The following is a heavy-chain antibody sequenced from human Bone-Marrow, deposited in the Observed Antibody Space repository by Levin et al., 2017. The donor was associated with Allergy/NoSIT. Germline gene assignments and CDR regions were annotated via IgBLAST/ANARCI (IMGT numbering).Heavy chain of an antibody. V-gene: IGHV4-59*01. J-gene: IGHJ4*02. D-gene: IGHD6-19*01. CDR3: ARSRYTSGWSYFDH. Sequence: PSETLSLTCTVSGDSINRNYWSWIRLSPGKRLEWIGYYFYKGNIDYNPSLKSRATISIDESKNQMSLNLNSVTSADTAVYFCARSRYTSGWSYFDHWGQGLLVTVSS. CDR2: YFYKGNI. CDR1: GDSINRNY.